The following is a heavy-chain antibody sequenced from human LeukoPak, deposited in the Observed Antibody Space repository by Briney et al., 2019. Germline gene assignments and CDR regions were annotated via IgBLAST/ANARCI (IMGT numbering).Heavy chain of an antibody. CDR3: AREALTYGSGSYDFDY. D-gene: IGHD3-10*01. CDR2: IYHSGST. V-gene: IGHV4-34*01. CDR1: GGSFSGYY. Sequence: PSETLSLTCYLYGGSFSGYYWSWIRQPPGKGLEWIGYIYHSGSTNYNPSLKSRVTISVDKSKNQFSLKLSSVTAADTAVYYCAREALTYGSGSYDFDYWGQGTLVTVSS. J-gene: IGHJ4*02.